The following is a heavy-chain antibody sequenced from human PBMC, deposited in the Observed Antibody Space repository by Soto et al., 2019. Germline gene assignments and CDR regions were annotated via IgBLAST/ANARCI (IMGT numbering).Heavy chain of an antibody. V-gene: IGHV3-53*01. D-gene: IGHD6-6*01. CDR1: GFTVSSNY. CDR3: ARSVAARRGEDWFDP. J-gene: IGHJ5*02. Sequence: GGSLRLSCAASGFTVSSNYMSWVRQAPGKGLEWVSVTYSGGSTYYADSVKGRFTISRDNSKNTLYLQMNSLRAEDTAVYYCARSVAARRGEDWFDPWGQGTLVTVSS. CDR2: TYSGGST.